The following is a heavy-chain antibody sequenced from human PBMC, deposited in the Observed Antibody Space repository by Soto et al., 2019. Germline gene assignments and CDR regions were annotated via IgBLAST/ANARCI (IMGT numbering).Heavy chain of an antibody. D-gene: IGHD6-6*01. V-gene: IGHV3-9*01. CDR1: GFTFEDYA. Sequence: GGSLRLSCAVSGFTFEDYAMHWVRQAPGKGLEWVSGISWDSRSVAYADSVKGRFTISRDNAENSLHLQMNSLRAENTAVYYCAKDSIRRSFSRSSTRARDAFDIWGQGTMVTVSS. J-gene: IGHJ3*02. CDR2: ISWDSRSV. CDR3: AKDSIRRSFSRSSTRARDAFDI.